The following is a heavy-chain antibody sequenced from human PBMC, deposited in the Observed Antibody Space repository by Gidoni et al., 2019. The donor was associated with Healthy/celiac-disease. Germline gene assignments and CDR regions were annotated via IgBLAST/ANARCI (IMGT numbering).Heavy chain of an antibody. CDR1: GGSISSGSYY. J-gene: IGHJ3*02. V-gene: IGHV4-61*02. D-gene: IGHD5-18*01. CDR3: ARVEVGYSYGYWGNYDAFDI. CDR2: IYTSGST. Sequence: QVQLQESGPGLVKPSQTLSLTCTVSGGSISSGSYYWSWIRQPAGKGLEWIGRIYTSGSTNYNPSLKSRVTISVDTSKNQFSLKLSSVTAADTAVYYCARVEVGYSYGYWGNYDAFDIWGQGTMVTVSS.